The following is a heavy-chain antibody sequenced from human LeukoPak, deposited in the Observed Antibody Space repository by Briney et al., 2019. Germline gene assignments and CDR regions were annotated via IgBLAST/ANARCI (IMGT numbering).Heavy chain of an antibody. CDR2: IRSIGDR. V-gene: IGHV3-13*01. CDR3: ARLYSSGRYANAFDT. CDR1: GFTFGDYD. Sequence: PGGSLRLSCEASGFTFGDYDMHWVRQATGKGLEWVSAIRSIGDRFYSGSVKGRFTISRENAKNTFYLEMNSLRVGDTAVYYCARLYSSGRYANAFDTRGQGTVVTVSS. J-gene: IGHJ3*02. D-gene: IGHD6-19*01.